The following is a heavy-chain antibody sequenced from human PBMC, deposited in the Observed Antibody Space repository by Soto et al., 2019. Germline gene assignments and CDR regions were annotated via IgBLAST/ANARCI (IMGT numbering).Heavy chain of an antibody. V-gene: IGHV1-2*04. J-gene: IGHJ4*02. Sequence: ASVKVSCTDSGYTFTGYYMHWVRQAPGQGLEWMGWINPNSGGTNYAQKFQGWVTMTRDTSISTAYMELSRLRSDDTAVYYCARAESDILTGYYWGIDYWGQGTLVTVCS. CDR2: INPNSGGT. CDR3: ARAESDILTGYYWGIDY. D-gene: IGHD3-9*01. CDR1: GYTFTGYY.